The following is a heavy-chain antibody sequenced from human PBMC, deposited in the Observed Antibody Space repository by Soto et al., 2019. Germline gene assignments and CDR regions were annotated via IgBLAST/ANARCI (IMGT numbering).Heavy chain of an antibody. V-gene: IGHV4-34*04. CDR2: INQSGST. D-gene: IGHD2-8*02. CDR1: GGSFSGYY. J-gene: IGHJ4*02. Sequence: VQLQQWGTGLLKPTEAPSLTCSFYGGSFSGYYWTWIRQPPGTGLEWIGEINQSGSTNHNPSLKSRATISVNTSKNQFSAELTSVTAADTAVYYGARDTFTGRFEYWGQGPLFPGSS. CDR3: ARDTFTGRFEY.